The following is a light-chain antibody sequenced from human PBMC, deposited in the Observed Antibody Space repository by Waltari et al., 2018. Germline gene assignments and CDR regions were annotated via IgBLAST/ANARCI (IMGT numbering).Light chain of an antibody. CDR3: AAWDKSLSGPV. J-gene: IGLJ3*02. Sequence: QSALTQPPSVSGTPGQRVTISCSTSRSDIGRATVNWYQQPPGTAPKLLIFGNDQRPSGVPDRFSGSKSGTSASLAIRGLQSEDEADYYCAAWDKSLSGPVFGGGTKLTVL. CDR1: RSDIGRAT. CDR2: GND. V-gene: IGLV1-44*01.